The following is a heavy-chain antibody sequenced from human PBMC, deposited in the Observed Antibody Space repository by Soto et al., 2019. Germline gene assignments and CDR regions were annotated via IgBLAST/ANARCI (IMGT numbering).Heavy chain of an antibody. J-gene: IGHJ6*02. CDR2: IYYSGST. Sequence: SETLALTCTVSGGSISSGGYYWSWIRQHPGKGLEWIGYIYYSGSTYYNPSLKSRVTISVDTSKNQFSLKLSSVTAADTAVYYCAASCVGCGGFNYYGMDVWGQGTTVTVSS. CDR3: AASCVGCGGFNYYGMDV. V-gene: IGHV4-31*03. CDR1: GGSISSGGYY. D-gene: IGHD2-21*01.